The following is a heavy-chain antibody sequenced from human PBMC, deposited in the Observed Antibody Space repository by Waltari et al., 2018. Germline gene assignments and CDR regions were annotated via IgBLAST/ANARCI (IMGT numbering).Heavy chain of an antibody. D-gene: IGHD3-10*01. Sequence: EVQLDESGGGLVQPGGSLRLSCSASGFTFTRYLMNWVRQAPGKGLVSVARLNSDGSSTTYADSVKGRFTISRDNAKNTVYLQMNSLRGEDTAVYYCTRALWLGELYDYWGQGTLVTVSS. J-gene: IGHJ4*02. V-gene: IGHV3-74*01. CDR3: TRALWLGELYDY. CDR1: GFTFTRYL. CDR2: LNSDGSST.